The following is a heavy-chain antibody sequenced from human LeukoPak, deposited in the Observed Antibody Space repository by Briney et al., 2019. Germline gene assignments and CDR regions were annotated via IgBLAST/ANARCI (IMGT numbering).Heavy chain of an antibody. CDR1: GFTLSSYW. J-gene: IGHJ4*02. D-gene: IGHD5-18*01. CDR3: ARAPAMVMFDY. CDR2: IKQDGSEK. V-gene: IGHV3-7*01. Sequence: GGSLRLSCAASGFTLSSYWMSWVRQAPGKGLEWVANIKQDGSEKYYVDSVKGRFTISRDNAKNSLYLQMNSLRAEDTAVYYCARAPAMVMFDYWGQGTLVTVSS.